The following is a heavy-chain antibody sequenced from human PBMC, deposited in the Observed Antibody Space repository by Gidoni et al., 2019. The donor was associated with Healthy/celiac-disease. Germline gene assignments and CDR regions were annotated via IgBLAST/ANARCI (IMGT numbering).Heavy chain of an antibody. Sequence: QVQLVESGGGVVQPGRSLRLSCAASGFTFSSYGMHWVRQAPGKGLEWVAVISYDGSNKYYADSVKGRFTISRDNSKNTLYLQMNSLRAEDTAVYYCAKGRGSYFSDYYFDYWGQGTLVTVSS. CDR1: GFTFSSYG. CDR3: AKGRGSYFSDYYFDY. D-gene: IGHD1-26*01. J-gene: IGHJ4*02. V-gene: IGHV3-30*18. CDR2: ISYDGSNK.